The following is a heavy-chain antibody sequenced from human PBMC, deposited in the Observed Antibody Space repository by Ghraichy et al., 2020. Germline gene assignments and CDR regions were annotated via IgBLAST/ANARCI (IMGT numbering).Heavy chain of an antibody. V-gene: IGHV4-30-2*01. Sequence: SLNISCAVSGGAISSSAYSWTWVRQPPEKGLEWIAYVYYDGSTYYNPSLKSRVTLSLDNSKNQFSLELTSVTAADTAVDYCARALNYVGFDYWGQGTLVTVAS. CDR3: ARALNYVGFDY. CDR1: GGAISSSAYS. D-gene: IGHD1-7*01. CDR2: VYYDGST. J-gene: IGHJ4*02.